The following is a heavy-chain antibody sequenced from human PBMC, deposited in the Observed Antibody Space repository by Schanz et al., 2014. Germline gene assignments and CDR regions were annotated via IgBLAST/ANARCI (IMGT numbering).Heavy chain of an antibody. J-gene: IGHJ4*02. D-gene: IGHD3-10*01. Sequence: QVQLQQWGAGLLKASETLSLTCAVYGGSSSDCYWSWIRQPQGKGLEWIGEINHSGGTNYNPSLKIRVTRSVDTSKNQFSLILTSVTAADTAVYYCELITLERGVRNDYWGQGTLVTVSS. V-gene: IGHV4-34*01. CDR1: GGSSSDCY. CDR2: INHSGGT. CDR3: ELITLERGVRNDY.